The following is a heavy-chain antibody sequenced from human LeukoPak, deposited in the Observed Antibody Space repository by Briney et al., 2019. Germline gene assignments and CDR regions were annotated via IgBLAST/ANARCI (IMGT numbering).Heavy chain of an antibody. CDR3: ARDRRNAFDY. J-gene: IGHJ4*02. Sequence: PGGSLRLSCAASGFTFSSYGMHWVRQAPGKGLEGVAVIWYDGSNKYYEDYVKGRFTISRDNSKNTLYLQMNSLRVEDTAVYSCARDRRNAFDYWGQGTLVTVSS. CDR2: IWYDGSNK. V-gene: IGHV3-33*01. CDR1: GFTFSSYG. D-gene: IGHD1-1*01.